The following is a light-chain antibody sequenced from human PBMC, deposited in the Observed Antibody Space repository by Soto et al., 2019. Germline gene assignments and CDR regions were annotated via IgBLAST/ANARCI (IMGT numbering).Light chain of an antibody. CDR1: QSISSY. CDR2: AAS. CDR3: QQSYSTLLT. V-gene: IGKV1-39*01. J-gene: IGKJ4*01. Sequence: DIQMTQSPSSLSASVGDRVTITCRASQSISSYLNWYQQKPGKAPKLLIYAASRLQSGVPSRFSGSGSGTDFTLTVSSLLPEDFATYYCQQSYSTLLTFGGGTKV.